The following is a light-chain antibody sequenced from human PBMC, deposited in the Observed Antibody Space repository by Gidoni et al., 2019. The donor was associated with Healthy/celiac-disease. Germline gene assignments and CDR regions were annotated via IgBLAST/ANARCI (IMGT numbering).Light chain of an antibody. CDR3: QQYDNLPLT. CDR2: DAS. CDR1: QDISNY. Sequence: DIQMTQSPSSLSASVEDRVTITCQASQDISNYLNWYQQKPGKAPKLLIYDASNLETGVPSRFSGSGSGIDFTFTISSLQPEDIATYYCQQYDNLPLTFXGXTKVEIK. V-gene: IGKV1-33*01. J-gene: IGKJ4*01.